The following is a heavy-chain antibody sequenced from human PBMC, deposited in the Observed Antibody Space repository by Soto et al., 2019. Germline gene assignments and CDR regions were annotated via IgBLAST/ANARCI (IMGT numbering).Heavy chain of an antibody. V-gene: IGHV1-8*01. D-gene: IGHD3-9*01. CDR2: MNPNSGNT. J-gene: IGHJ6*02. Sequence: ASVKVSCKASGYTFTSYVINWVRQATGQGLEWMGWMNPNSGNTGYAQKFQGSVTMTRNTSISTAYMELSSLRSEDTAVYYCARERTTISMDVWGQGTTVTVSS. CDR1: GYTFTSYV. CDR3: ARERTTISMDV.